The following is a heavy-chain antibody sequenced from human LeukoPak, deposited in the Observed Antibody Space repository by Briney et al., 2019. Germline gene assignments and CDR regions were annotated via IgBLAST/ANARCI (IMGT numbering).Heavy chain of an antibody. J-gene: IGHJ4*02. Sequence: GTSLRLSCAASGFTFSGYGMHWVRQAPGKGLEWVAVIKYDGGTKYYPDSVRDRFTISRDNSKNTLYLQMDSLRAEDTAVYYCAKSGLQICSGGSCYFDYWGQGTLVTVSS. CDR2: IKYDGGTK. D-gene: IGHD2-15*01. V-gene: IGHV3-30*18. CDR1: GFTFSGYG. CDR3: AKSGLQICSGGSCYFDY.